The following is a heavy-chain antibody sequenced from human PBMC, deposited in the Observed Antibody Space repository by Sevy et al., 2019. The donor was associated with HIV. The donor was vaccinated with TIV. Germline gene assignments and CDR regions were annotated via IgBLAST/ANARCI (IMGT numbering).Heavy chain of an antibody. CDR2: INPNSGGT. CDR1: GYTFTGYY. D-gene: IGHD3-22*01. J-gene: IGHJ4*02. CDR3: ARDYFFDSSGYYSRLSY. V-gene: IGHV1-2*02. Sequence: ASVKVSCKASGYTFTGYYMHWVRQAPGQGLEWMGWINPNSGGTNYAQKFQGRVTMTRDASINTAYLELTRLSSDDTAVYYCARDYFFDSSGYYSRLSYCGQGTLVTVSS.